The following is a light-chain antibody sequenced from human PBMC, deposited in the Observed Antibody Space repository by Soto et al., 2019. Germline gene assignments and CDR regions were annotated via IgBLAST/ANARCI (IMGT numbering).Light chain of an antibody. CDR2: DVS. V-gene: IGLV2-11*01. CDR3: CSYAGSYTGV. J-gene: IGLJ1*01. CDR1: SSDVGAYDY. Sequence: QSALTQPRSVSGSPGQSVTISCTGTSSDVGAYDYVSWYQHHPGKAPKFMIYDVSKRPPGVPDRFSGSKSGNTASLTISGLQADDEADYYCCSYAGSYTGVFGTGTKLTVL.